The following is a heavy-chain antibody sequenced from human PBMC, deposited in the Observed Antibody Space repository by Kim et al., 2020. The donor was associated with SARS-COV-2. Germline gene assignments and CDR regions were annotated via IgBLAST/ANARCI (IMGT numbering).Heavy chain of an antibody. D-gene: IGHD6-13*01. CDR2: IYYSGST. CDR1: GGSISSSSYY. Sequence: SETLSLTCTVSGGSISSSSYYWGWIRQPPGKGLEWIGSIYYSGSTYYNPSLKSRVTISVDTSKNQFSLKLSSVTAADTAVYYCAREPYSSSWYGDFDYWGQGTLVTVSS. J-gene: IGHJ4*02. V-gene: IGHV4-39*01. CDR3: AREPYSSSWYGDFDY.